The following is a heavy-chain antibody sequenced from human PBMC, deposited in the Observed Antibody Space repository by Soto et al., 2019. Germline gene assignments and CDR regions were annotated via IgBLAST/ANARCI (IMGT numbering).Heavy chain of an antibody. V-gene: IGHV5-51*01. Sequence: GESLKISCKGSGYSFTSYWIGWVRQMPGKGLEWMGIIYPGDSDTRYSPSLQGQVTISADKSISTAYLQWSSLKASDTAMYYCARSGRDTAMVTQTYYYYYYMDVWGKGTTVTVSS. CDR2: IYPGDSDT. CDR3: ARSGRDTAMVTQTYYYYYYMDV. J-gene: IGHJ6*03. CDR1: GYSFTSYW. D-gene: IGHD5-18*01.